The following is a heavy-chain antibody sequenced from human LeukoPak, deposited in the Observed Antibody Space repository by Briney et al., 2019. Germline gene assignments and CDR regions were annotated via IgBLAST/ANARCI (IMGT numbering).Heavy chain of an antibody. CDR1: GFTFNTYT. Sequence: PGGSLRLSCAASGFTFNTYTMNWVRQAPGEGLEGVSSITASSTAIYYADSVKGRFTISRDNSKNTLYLQMNSLRAEDTAVYYCAKIPYSSSWSYYDYWGQGTLVTVSS. J-gene: IGHJ4*02. V-gene: IGHV3-21*01. CDR3: AKIPYSSSWSYYDY. CDR2: ITASSTAI. D-gene: IGHD6-13*01.